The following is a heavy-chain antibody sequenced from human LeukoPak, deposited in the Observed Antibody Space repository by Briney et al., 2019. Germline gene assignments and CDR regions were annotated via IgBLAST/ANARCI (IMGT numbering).Heavy chain of an antibody. V-gene: IGHV3-48*04. J-gene: IGHJ4*02. D-gene: IGHD3-22*01. CDR3: ARGGKFYYDNSGTPRDF. Sequence: GGSLRLSCAASGFTFSSYSMNWVRQAPGKGLEWVSYISSSSSTIYYADSVKGRFTISRDNARNSLYLQMNSLRAEDTAVYYCARGGKFYYDNSGTPRDFWGQGTLVTVSS. CDR1: GFTFSSYS. CDR2: ISSSSSTI.